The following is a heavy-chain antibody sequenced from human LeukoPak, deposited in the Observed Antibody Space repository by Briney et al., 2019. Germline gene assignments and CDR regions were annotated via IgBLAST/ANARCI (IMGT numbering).Heavy chain of an antibody. V-gene: IGHV3-7*01. CDR2: IKQDGSGK. D-gene: IGHD3-16*01. J-gene: IGHJ3*02. Sequence: GGSLRLSCAASGFTFSSYGMHWVRQAPGKGLEWVANIKQDGSGKYYVDSVKGRFTISRDNAKNSLYLQMNSLRAEDTAVYYCAREGGPDAFDIWGQGTMVTVSS. CDR1: GFTFSSYG. CDR3: AREGGPDAFDI.